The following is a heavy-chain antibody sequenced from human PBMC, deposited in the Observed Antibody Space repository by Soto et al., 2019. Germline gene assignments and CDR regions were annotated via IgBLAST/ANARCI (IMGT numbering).Heavy chain of an antibody. Sequence: QVQLVQSGAEVKKPGASVKVSCKASGYTFTSYYMHWVRQAPGQGLEWMGIINPSGGSTSYAQKFQGRVTMTRDTSTSTVYMELSSLISEDTAVYYCARSKLELRLDYYYYYMDVWGKGTTVTVSS. CDR3: ARSKLELRLDYYYYYMDV. CDR1: GYTFTSYY. V-gene: IGHV1-46*03. D-gene: IGHD1-7*01. CDR2: INPSGGST. J-gene: IGHJ6*03.